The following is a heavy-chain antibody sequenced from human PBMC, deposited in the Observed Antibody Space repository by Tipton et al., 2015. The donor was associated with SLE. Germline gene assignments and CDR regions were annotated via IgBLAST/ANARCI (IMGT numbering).Heavy chain of an antibody. V-gene: IGHV4-4*09. CDR3: AMRKGAAGSISYFDF. Sequence: TLSLTCAVSGGSISSHYWSWIRQSPGTGLEWIGYIYSGGSTNYNPSLKRRVTISVDTSKNQFSLRLSSVTAADTAVYYCAMRKGAAGSISYFDFWGQGMLVTVSS. CDR2: IYSGGST. D-gene: IGHD6-13*01. CDR1: GGSISSHY. J-gene: IGHJ4*02.